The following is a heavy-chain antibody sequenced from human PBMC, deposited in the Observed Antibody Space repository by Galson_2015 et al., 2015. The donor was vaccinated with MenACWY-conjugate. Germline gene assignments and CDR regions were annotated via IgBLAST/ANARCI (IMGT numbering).Heavy chain of an antibody. D-gene: IGHD1-26*01. CDR1: GYSFSTYW. V-gene: IGHV5-51*01. CDR2: ISPGDSNT. CDR3: ARHPPGGRGMDV. Sequence: QSGAEVKKPGESLKISCKGSGYSFSTYWIAWVRQLPGKGLEWKGLISPGDSNTRYGPAFHGQVTISADKSISTAYLQLHSLQASDTAMYYCARHPPGGRGMDVWGQGTTVTVSS. J-gene: IGHJ6*02.